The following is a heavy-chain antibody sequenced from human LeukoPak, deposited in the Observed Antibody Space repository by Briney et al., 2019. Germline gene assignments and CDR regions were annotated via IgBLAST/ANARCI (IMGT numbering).Heavy chain of an antibody. V-gene: IGHV4-34*01. CDR2: INHSGST. Sequence: PSETLSLTCAVYGGSFSGYYWSWIRQPPGKGLEWIGGINHSGSTNYNPSLKSRVTVSLDTSKNQFSLKLSSVTAADTAVYYCASVRRGFGESSKYYAYYYMGVWGKGTTVTISS. CDR1: GGSFSGYY. J-gene: IGHJ6*03. CDR3: ASVRRGFGESSKYYAYYYMGV. D-gene: IGHD3-10*01.